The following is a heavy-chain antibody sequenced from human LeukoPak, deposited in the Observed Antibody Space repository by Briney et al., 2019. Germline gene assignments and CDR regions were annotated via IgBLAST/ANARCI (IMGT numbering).Heavy chain of an antibody. CDR2: INPSGGST. V-gene: IGHV1-46*01. CDR1: GYTFTSYY. J-gene: IGHJ4*02. CDR3: ARKSTVTTGVDY. D-gene: IGHD4-17*01. Sequence: ASVKVSCKASGYTFTSYYMHWVRQAPGQGLEWMGIINPSGGSTSYARKFQGRVTMTRDTSTSTVYMELSSLRSEDTAVYYCARKSTVTTGVDYWGQGTLVTVSS.